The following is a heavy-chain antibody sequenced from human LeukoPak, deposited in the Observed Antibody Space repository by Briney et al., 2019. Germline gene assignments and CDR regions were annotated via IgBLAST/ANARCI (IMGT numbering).Heavy chain of an antibody. V-gene: IGHV3-30*02. CDR2: IRYDGSNK. CDR1: GFTFSTYG. D-gene: IGHD3-22*01. CDR3: ARGNYDSSGSEGTYGMDV. Sequence: GGSLRLSCAASGFTFSTYGMHWVRQAPGKGLEWVAFIRYDGSNKYYADSVKGRFTISRDNSKNTLYLQMNSLRAEDTAVYYCARGNYDSSGSEGTYGMDVWGQGTTVTVSS. J-gene: IGHJ6*02.